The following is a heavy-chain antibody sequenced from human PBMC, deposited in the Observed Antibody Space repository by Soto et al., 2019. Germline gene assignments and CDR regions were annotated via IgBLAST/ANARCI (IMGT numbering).Heavy chain of an antibody. Sequence: GESLKISCAASGFTFSSYAMSWVRQAPGKGLEWVSAISGSGGSTYYADSVKGRFTISRDNSKNTLYLQMNSLRAEDTAVYYCAKGTNTIFGVVIIGYYYYYGMDVWGQGTTVTVSS. CDR3: AKGTNTIFGVVIIGYYYYYGMDV. CDR2: ISGSGGST. V-gene: IGHV3-23*01. J-gene: IGHJ6*02. CDR1: GFTFSSYA. D-gene: IGHD3-3*01.